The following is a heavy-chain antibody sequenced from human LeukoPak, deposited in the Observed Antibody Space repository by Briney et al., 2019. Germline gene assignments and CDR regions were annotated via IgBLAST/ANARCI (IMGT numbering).Heavy chain of an antibody. Sequence: GGSLRLSCAASGFTFSSYWMHWVRHAPGKGLVWVSRINTDGSSTSYADSVKGRFTISRDNAKNTLYLQMNSLRAEDTAVYYCARRGDSSSWYRLYYFDYWGQGTLVTVSS. D-gene: IGHD6-13*01. CDR1: GFTFSSYW. J-gene: IGHJ4*02. V-gene: IGHV3-74*01. CDR2: INTDGSST. CDR3: ARRGDSSSWYRLYYFDY.